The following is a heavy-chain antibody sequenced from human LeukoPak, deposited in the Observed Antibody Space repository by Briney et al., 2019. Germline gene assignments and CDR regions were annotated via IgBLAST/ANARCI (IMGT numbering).Heavy chain of an antibody. CDR3: AREPFWSGYYSNLHFDY. J-gene: IGHJ4*02. Sequence: GGSLRLSCAASGFTFSSYSMNWVRQAPGKGLEWVSSISSSSSYIYYADSVKGRFTISRDNAKNSLYLQMNSLRAEDTAVYYCAREPFWSGYYSNLHFDYWGQGTLVTVSS. D-gene: IGHD3-3*01. V-gene: IGHV3-21*01. CDR2: ISSSSSYI. CDR1: GFTFSSYS.